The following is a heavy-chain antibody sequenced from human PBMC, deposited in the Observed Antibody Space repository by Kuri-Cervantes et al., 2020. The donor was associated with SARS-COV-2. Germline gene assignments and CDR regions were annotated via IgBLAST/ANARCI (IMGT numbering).Heavy chain of an antibody. CDR2: IYYSGST. J-gene: IGHJ4*02. Sequence: GSLRLSCTVSGGSISSYYWSWIRQPPGKGLERIGYIYYSGSTNYNPSLKSRVTISVDTSKTQFSLKLSSVTAADTAVYYCARLRPPSGYSYEPYVDYWGQGTLVTVSS. CDR1: GGSISSYY. D-gene: IGHD5-18*01. CDR3: ARLRPPSGYSYEPYVDY. V-gene: IGHV4-59*01.